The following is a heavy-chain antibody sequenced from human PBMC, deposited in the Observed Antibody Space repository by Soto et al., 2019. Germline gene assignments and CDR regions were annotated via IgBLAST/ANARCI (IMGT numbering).Heavy chain of an antibody. V-gene: IGHV3-23*01. J-gene: IGHJ4*02. D-gene: IGHD3-16*01. CDR3: APRPGNRGFDY. CDR2: ISGSGGST. CDR1: GFTFSSYA. Sequence: GGSLRLSCAASGFTFSSYAMSGVRQAPGKGLEWVSAISGSGGSTYYADSVKGRFTISRDNSKNTLYLQMNSLRAEDTAVYYCAPRPGNRGFDYWGQGTLVTVSS.